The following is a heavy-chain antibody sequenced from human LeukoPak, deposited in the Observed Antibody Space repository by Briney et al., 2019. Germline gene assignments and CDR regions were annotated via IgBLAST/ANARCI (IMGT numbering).Heavy chain of an antibody. CDR2: IIPIFGTA. CDR1: GGTFSSYA. CDR3: ARVMGTTVTTPFDY. V-gene: IGHV1-69*05. D-gene: IGHD4-17*01. J-gene: IGHJ4*02. Sequence: SVKVSCKASGGTFSSYAISWVRQAPGQGLEWMGGIIPIFGTANYAQKFQGRVTMTTDTSTSTAYMELRSLRSDDTAVYYCARVMGTTVTTPFDYWGQGTLVTVSS.